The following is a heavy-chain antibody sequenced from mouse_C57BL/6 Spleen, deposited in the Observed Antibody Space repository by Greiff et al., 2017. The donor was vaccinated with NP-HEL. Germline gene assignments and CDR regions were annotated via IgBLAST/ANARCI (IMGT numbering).Heavy chain of an antibody. CDR1: GYTFTSYW. Sequence: QVHVKQPGAELVRPGSSVKLSCKASGYTFTSYWMHWVKQRPIQGLEWIGNIDPSDSETHYNQKFKDKATLTVDKSSSTAYMQLSSLTSEDSAVYYCARERGYDYDLFAYWGQGTLVTVSA. V-gene: IGHV1-52*01. J-gene: IGHJ3*01. CDR2: IDPSDSET. D-gene: IGHD2-4*01. CDR3: ARERGYDYDLFAY.